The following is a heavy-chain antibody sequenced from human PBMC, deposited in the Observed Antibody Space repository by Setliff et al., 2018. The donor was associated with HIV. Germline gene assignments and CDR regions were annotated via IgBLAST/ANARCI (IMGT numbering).Heavy chain of an antibody. D-gene: IGHD3-3*01. CDR1: GDSISSSDYY. Sequence: SETLSLTCTVSGDSISSSDYYWSWIRQAPGRGLEWIGYIYYTGRTNYNPSLKSRVTMSLDSSKKQFSLKLSSVTAADTAVYFCARDVGGFTVFAVPRGGFDPWGQGTLVTVSS. CDR2: IYYTGRT. J-gene: IGHJ5*02. CDR3: ARDVGGFTVFAVPRGGFDP. V-gene: IGHV4-61*08.